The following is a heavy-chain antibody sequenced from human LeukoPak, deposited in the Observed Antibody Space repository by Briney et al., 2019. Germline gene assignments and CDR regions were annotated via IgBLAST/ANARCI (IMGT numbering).Heavy chain of an antibody. CDR1: GGTFSSYA. J-gene: IGHJ4*02. Sequence: SVKVSCKASGGTFSSYAINWVRPAPGQGLEWMGRIIPILGIANYAQKFQGRVTITADKSTSTAYMELSSLRSEDTAVYYCAMDTVVTRTFDYWGQGTLVTVSS. CDR2: IIPILGIA. CDR3: AMDTVVTRTFDY. D-gene: IGHD4-23*01. V-gene: IGHV1-69*04.